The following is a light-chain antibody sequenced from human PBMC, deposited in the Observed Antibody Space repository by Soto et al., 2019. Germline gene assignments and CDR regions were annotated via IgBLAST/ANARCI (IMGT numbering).Light chain of an antibody. V-gene: IGKV3-20*01. CDR3: QQYGSSPT. CDR1: QSVSSSY. J-gene: IGKJ1*01. CDR2: SAS. Sequence: EIVLTQSPGTLSLSPGERATLPCRASQSVSSSYLAWYQQRPGQAPRLLIYSASRRATGIPDRFSGSGSGTDFTLTISRLEAEDFAVYFCQQYGSSPTFGQGTKVEMK.